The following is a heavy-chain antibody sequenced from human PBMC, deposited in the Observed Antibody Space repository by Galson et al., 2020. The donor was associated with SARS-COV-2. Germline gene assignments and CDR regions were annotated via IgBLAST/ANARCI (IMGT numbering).Heavy chain of an antibody. CDR3: ARDEIAAAGTTWFDP. D-gene: IGHD6-13*01. CDR1: GFTFSSYA. V-gene: IGHV3-30*04. CDR2: ISYDGSNK. J-gene: IGHJ5*02. Sequence: GESLKISCAASGFTFSSYAMHWVRQAPGKGLEWVAVISYDGSNKYYADSVKGRFTISRDNSKNTLYLQMNSLRAEDTAVYYCARDEIAAAGTTWFDPWGQGTLVTVSS.